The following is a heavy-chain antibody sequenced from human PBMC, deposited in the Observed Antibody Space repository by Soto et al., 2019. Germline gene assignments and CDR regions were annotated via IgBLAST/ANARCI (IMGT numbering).Heavy chain of an antibody. CDR1: GGSISGSY. CDR2: VYYTGST. Sequence: SSETLSLTCSVSGGSISGSYWSWIRQSPGKGLEWLGYVYYTGSTNYSPSLRSRVSISVDTSKNEFSLRLCSVTAADTAVYFCARSVAVPGAHIDYWGQGTQVTVSS. CDR3: ARSVAVPGAHIDY. V-gene: IGHV4-59*01. J-gene: IGHJ4*02. D-gene: IGHD6-19*01.